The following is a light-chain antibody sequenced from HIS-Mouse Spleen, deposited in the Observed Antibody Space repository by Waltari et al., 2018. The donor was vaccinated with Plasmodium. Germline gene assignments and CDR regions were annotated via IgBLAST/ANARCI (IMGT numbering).Light chain of an antibody. Sequence: SYELTQPPSVSVSPGQTARITCSGDALPKQYAYWYQQKPGQAPALVIYKDSERPSGIPERFSGSSSGTTVTLTIRGVQAEDEADYYCQSAYSSGTPNWVFGGGTKLTVL. CDR2: KDS. V-gene: IGLV3-25*03. CDR1: ALPKQY. CDR3: QSAYSSGTPNWV. J-gene: IGLJ3*02.